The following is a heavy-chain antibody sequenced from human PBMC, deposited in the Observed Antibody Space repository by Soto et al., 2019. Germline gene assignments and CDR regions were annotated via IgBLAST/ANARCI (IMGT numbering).Heavy chain of an antibody. V-gene: IGHV3-30*18. Sequence: GGSLRLSCAASRFTLSNYGMQWVRQAPGKGLEWVAAISHDGTVKYYADSVKGRFTISRDNFQNTLDLQMDSLRAKDTAVYYCAKERDTRSSSCFDSWGQGTLVTVSS. CDR3: AKERDTRSSSCFDS. CDR1: RFTLSNYG. J-gene: IGHJ4*02. CDR2: ISHDGTVK. D-gene: IGHD5-18*01.